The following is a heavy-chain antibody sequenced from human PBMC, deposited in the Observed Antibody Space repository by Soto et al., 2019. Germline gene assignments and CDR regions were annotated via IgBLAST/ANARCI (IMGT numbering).Heavy chain of an antibody. CDR1: GGTFSSYA. J-gene: IGHJ4*02. CDR2: IIPIFGTA. Sequence: SVKVSCKASGGTFSSYAISWVRQAPGQGLEWMGGIIPIFGTANYAQKFQGRVTITADESTSTAYMELSSLRSEDTAVYYCARGPSFYDSSGYYDYFDYWGQGTLVTVSS. D-gene: IGHD3-22*01. V-gene: IGHV1-69*13. CDR3: ARGPSFYDSSGYYDYFDY.